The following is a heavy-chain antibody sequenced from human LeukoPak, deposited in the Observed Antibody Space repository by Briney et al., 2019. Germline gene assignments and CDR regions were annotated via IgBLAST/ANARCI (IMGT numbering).Heavy chain of an antibody. Sequence: SETLSLTCTVSSGSISSYYWNWIRQPPGKGLEWIGYIYYSGSTNYNPSLKSRVTISVDTSKNQFSLRLSSVTAADTAVYYCATGKTGSLDYWGQGTLVTVSS. D-gene: IGHD3-10*01. CDR2: IYYSGST. V-gene: IGHV4-59*08. J-gene: IGHJ4*02. CDR3: ATGKTGSLDY. CDR1: SGSISSYY.